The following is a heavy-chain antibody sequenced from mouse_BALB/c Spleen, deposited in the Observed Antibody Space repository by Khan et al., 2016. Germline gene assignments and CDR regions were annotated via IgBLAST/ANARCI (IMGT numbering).Heavy chain of an antibody. V-gene: IGHV1S34*01. D-gene: IGHD1-1*01. Sequence: LVKPGASVKISCKASGYSFTGYYMHWVKQSHGKSLEWIGYITSYNGATSYNQKFKGKATFTVDTSSSTAYMQFNSLTSEDSAVYYCASPYGSRDVEFAYWGQGTLVTVSA. CDR1: GYSFTGYY. CDR2: ITSYNGAT. J-gene: IGHJ3*01. CDR3: ASPYGSRDVEFAY.